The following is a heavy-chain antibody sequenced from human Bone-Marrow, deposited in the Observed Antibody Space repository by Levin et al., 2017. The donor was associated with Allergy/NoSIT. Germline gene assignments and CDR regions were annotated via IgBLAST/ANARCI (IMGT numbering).Heavy chain of an antibody. J-gene: IGHJ4*02. Sequence: KVSCQGSGYQFTDYWIGWVRQWPGKGLEWMGNIYPGDSETRSSPSFQGQVSISVDKSINTAYLQWGSLRASDTAMYYCARQADELPPYDGEWVEEHYFDYWGQGTLVTVSS. CDR3: ARQADELPPYDGEWVEEHYFDY. CDR2: IYPGDSET. V-gene: IGHV5-51*01. CDR1: GYQFTDYW. D-gene: IGHD3-10*01.